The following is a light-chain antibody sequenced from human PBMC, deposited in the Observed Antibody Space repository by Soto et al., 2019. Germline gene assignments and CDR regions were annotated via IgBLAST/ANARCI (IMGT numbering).Light chain of an antibody. V-gene: IGKV3-15*01. CDR1: QSVSRN. CDR2: GAS. Sequence: EIVMTQSPATLSVSPGERATLSCRASQSVSRNLAWYQQKPGQAPRLLIYGASTRATGIPGRFSGSGSRTEFTLTISSLQSEDFAVYYCQQYNNWPPWTFGQGTKVEIK. CDR3: QQYNNWPPWT. J-gene: IGKJ1*01.